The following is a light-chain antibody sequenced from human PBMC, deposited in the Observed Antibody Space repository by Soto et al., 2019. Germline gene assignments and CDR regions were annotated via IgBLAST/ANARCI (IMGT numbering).Light chain of an antibody. J-gene: IGLJ1*01. CDR3: NSYTSSSTYV. CDR1: SSDVGGFNY. Sequence: QPVLTQSASVSGSPGQSITISCTGTSSDVGGFNYVSWYQQHPGKAPKLMIYDVTNRPSGVSYRFSGSKSGNTASLTISGLQAEDEADYYCNSYTSSSTYVFGTGTKVTVL. V-gene: IGLV2-14*03. CDR2: DVT.